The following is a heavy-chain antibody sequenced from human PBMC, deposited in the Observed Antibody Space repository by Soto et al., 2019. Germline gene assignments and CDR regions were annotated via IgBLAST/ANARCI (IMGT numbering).Heavy chain of an antibody. D-gene: IGHD6-19*01. CDR2: IYYSGST. J-gene: IGHJ5*02. Sequence: SETLSLTCTVSGGSISSYYWSWIRQPPGKGLEWIGYIYYSGSTNYNPSLKSRVTISVDTSKNQFSLKLSSVTAADTAVYYCASYGIAVGSNWFDPWGQGTLVTVSS. CDR1: GGSISSYY. CDR3: ASYGIAVGSNWFDP. V-gene: IGHV4-59*01.